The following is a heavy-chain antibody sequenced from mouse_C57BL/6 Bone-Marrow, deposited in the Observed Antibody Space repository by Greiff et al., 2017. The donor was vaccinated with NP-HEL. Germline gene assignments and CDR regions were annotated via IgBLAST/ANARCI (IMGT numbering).Heavy chain of an antibody. V-gene: IGHV1-61*01. CDR1: GYTFTSYW. J-gene: IGHJ1*03. CDR2: IYPSDSET. D-gene: IGHD2-4*01. Sequence: QVQLQQPGAELVRPGSSVKLSCKASGYTFTSYWMDWVKQRPGQGLEWIGNIYPSDSETNYNQKFKDKATLTVDKSSSTAYMQLSSLTSEDSAVYYCASPYYDYESFHWYFDVWGTGTTVTVSS. CDR3: ASPYYDYESFHWYFDV.